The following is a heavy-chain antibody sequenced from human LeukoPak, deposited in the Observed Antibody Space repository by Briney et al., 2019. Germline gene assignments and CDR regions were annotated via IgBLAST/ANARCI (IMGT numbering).Heavy chain of an antibody. D-gene: IGHD3-9*01. CDR3: ATRDRVLRYFDWFQV. CDR1: GFTFSSYS. CDR2: ISSSSSTI. Sequence: GGFLRLSCAASGFTFSSYSMNWVRQAPGEGLEWVSYISSSSSTIYYADSVKGRFTISRDNAKNSLYLQMNSLRDGDTAVYYCATRDRVLRYFDWFQVWGQGTLVTVSS. J-gene: IGHJ4*02. V-gene: IGHV3-48*02.